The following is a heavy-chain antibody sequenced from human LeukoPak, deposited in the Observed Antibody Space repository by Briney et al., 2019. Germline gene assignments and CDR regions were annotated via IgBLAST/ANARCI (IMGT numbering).Heavy chain of an antibody. J-gene: IGHJ4*01. D-gene: IGHD4-23*01. Sequence: GASVKVSCKASGYTFITYGITWVRQAPVQGLEWMGWISAYNGITNYAQKLQGRVTMTTDTSTSIAYMELRSLRSDDTALYYCARAPKDYGGISGAQTFDYWGQEPWSPSPQ. CDR3: ARAPKDYGGISGAQTFDY. CDR1: GYTFITYG. CDR2: ISAYNGIT. V-gene: IGHV1-18*01.